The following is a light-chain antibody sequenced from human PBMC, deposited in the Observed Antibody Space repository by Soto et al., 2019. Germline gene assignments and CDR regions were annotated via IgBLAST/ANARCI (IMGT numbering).Light chain of an antibody. Sequence: QSALTQPASVSGSPGQSITISCSGTSSNIGGYNIVSWYQQHPGKAPKVIIYEGVKRPSGVSDRFSGSTSGVTASLTISGLQAEDEDEYYCCSYVGATTCVLGSGTKVTVL. CDR2: EGV. CDR1: SSNIGGYNI. J-gene: IGLJ1*01. V-gene: IGLV2-23*01. CDR3: CSYVGATTCV.